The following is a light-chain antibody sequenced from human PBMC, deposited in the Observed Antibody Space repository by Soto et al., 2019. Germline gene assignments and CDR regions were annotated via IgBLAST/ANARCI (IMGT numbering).Light chain of an antibody. CDR3: GTWDASLSAGVV. Sequence: QSALTQPPSVSAAPGQKVTISCSGSSSNIGDNYVSWYQQLPGTAPKLLIYDNNKRPSGIPDRFSGSKSGTSATLGITGLQTGDEADYYCGTWDASLSAGVVLGGGTKVTVL. CDR2: DNN. J-gene: IGLJ2*01. CDR1: SSNIGDNY. V-gene: IGLV1-51*01.